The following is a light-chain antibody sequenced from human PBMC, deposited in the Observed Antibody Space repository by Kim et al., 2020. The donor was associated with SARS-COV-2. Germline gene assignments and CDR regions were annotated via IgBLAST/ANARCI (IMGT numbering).Light chain of an antibody. Sequence: SVSPGERATLTCRASQNVSSNLAWYQQKPGQAPKVLIYSASTRDTGIPARFSGSGSGTEFTLTISSLQSEDFAVYYCQQYNNWPYTFGQGTKLEI. CDR1: QNVSSN. V-gene: IGKV3-15*01. CDR3: QQYNNWPYT. J-gene: IGKJ2*01. CDR2: SAS.